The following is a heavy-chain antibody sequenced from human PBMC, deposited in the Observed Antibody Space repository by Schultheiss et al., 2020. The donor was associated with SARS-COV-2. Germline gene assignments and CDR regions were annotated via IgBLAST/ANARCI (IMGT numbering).Heavy chain of an antibody. CDR2: IIPIFGTA. CDR3: IGFGVVGGMDV. CDR1: GGTFSSYA. Sequence: SVKVSCKASGGTFSSYAISWVRQAPGQGLEWMGGIIPIFGTANYAQKFQGRVTMTRDTSISTAYMELSRLRSDDTAVYYCIGFGVVGGMDVWGQGTTVTVSS. V-gene: IGHV1-69*05. J-gene: IGHJ6*02. D-gene: IGHD3-3*01.